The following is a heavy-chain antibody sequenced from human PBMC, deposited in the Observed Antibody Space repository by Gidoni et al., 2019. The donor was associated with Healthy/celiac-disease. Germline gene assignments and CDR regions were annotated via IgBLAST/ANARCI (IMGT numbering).Heavy chain of an antibody. CDR3: AKAGGGGIAARRYPVYFDY. D-gene: IGHD6-6*01. V-gene: IGHV3-23*01. CDR1: GFSFSSSA. J-gene: IGHJ4*02. Sequence: EVKLFESEGGLVQPGGSLRLSCAASGFSFSSSAMSWVRQAPGKGPEWVSAISCSVGSTSYADSVKGRFTISKYNAKNTRYLQMYSLRAEDTAVYYCAKAGGGGIAARRYPVYFDYWGQGTLVTVSA. CDR2: ISCSVGST.